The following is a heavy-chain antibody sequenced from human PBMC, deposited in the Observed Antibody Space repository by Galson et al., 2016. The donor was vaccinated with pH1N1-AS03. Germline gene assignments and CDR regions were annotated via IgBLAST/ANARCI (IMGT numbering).Heavy chain of an antibody. CDR2: TSDRGT. CDR3: AKGVSNSGDGGVAY. CDR1: GFTFSTYA. D-gene: IGHD3-16*01. V-gene: IGHV3-23*01. J-gene: IGHJ4*02. Sequence: SLRLSCAASGFTFSTYAMAWVRQAPGKGLEWVSATSDRGTFYTDSVKGRFTISRDDSRDTVYLEMNSLRAEDTALYYCAKGVSNSGDGGVAYWGQGTLVTVSS.